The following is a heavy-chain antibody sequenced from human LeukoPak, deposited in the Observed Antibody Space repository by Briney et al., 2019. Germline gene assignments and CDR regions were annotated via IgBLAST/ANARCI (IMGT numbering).Heavy chain of an antibody. CDR3: ARDPVGATTPDC. Sequence: GGSLRLSCAASGFTFSSYAMHWVRQAPGKGLEWVAVISYDGSNKYYADFVKGRFTISRDNAKNSLYLQMNSLRAEDTAVYYCARDPVGATTPDCWGQGALVTVSS. CDR2: ISYDGSNK. V-gene: IGHV3-30-3*01. J-gene: IGHJ4*02. D-gene: IGHD1-26*01. CDR1: GFTFSSYA.